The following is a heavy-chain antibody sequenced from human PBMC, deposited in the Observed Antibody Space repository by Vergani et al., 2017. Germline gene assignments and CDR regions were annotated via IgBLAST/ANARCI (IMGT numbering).Heavy chain of an antibody. CDR1: GFTFSSYW. Sequence: EVQLVESGGGLVQPGGSLRLSCAASGFTFSSYWMSWVRQAPGKGLEWVANIKQDGSEKYYVDSVKGRFTISRDNAKNSLYLQMNSLRAEDTAMYYCARWDGFYYYYGMDVWGQGTTVTVSS. V-gene: IGHV3-7*03. D-gene: IGHD3-10*01. CDR3: ARWDGFYYYYGMDV. CDR2: IKQDGSEK. J-gene: IGHJ6*02.